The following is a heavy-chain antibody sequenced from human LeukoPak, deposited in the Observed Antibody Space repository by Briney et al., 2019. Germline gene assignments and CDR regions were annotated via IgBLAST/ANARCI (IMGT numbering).Heavy chain of an antibody. V-gene: IGHV4-61*02. CDR2: IHTSGST. CDR3: AKATGTLGN. Sequence: SETLSLTCTVSGGSISSGSYYWSWIRQPAGKGLEWIGRIHTSGSTNYNPSLKSRVTISVDTSKNQFSLKLSSVTAADTAIYYCAKATGTLGNWGQGTLVTVTS. D-gene: IGHD1-1*01. J-gene: IGHJ4*02. CDR1: GGSISSGSYY.